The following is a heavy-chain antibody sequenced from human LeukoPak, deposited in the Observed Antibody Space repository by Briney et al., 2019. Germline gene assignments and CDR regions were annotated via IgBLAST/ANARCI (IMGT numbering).Heavy chain of an antibody. CDR3: ARGPNSNWSGLDF. J-gene: IGHJ4*02. V-gene: IGHV3-74*01. Sequence: GGSLRLSCTASGFSFSGHWMHWARQLPGKGLVWVSRISPTGSTTSYADSVKGRFTVSRDNAKNTLYLQVNNLRAEDTAVYYRARGPNSNWSGLDFWGQGTLLTVSS. D-gene: IGHD6-6*01. CDR1: GFSFSGHW. CDR2: ISPTGSTT.